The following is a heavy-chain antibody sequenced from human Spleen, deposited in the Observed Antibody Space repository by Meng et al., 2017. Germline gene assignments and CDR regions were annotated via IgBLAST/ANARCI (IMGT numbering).Heavy chain of an antibody. CDR3: ARAGIVGVDY. D-gene: IGHD3-16*01. CDR2: INPNTGDT. J-gene: IGHJ4*02. V-gene: IGHV1-2*06. Sequence: ASVKVSCKASGYSFIASYVQWVRQAPGQGLEWMGRINPNTGDTNYAQKFQGRVTMTRDTSISTAYMELSRLRSDDTAIYYCARAGIVGVDYWGQGTLVTVSS. CDR1: GYSFIASY.